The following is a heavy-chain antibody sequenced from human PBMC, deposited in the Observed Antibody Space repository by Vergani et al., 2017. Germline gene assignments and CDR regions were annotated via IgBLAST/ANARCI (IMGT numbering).Heavy chain of an antibody. CDR3: ARTYGGNSGGDY. CDR1: GYTFTIYP. D-gene: IGHD4-23*01. J-gene: IGHJ4*02. CDR2: INAGNGNT. Sequence: QVQLVQSGAEVKKPGASVKLSFNASGYTFTIYPLHWVRQAPGQWLVWMRCINAGNGNTKYSQKFQGRVTINRDTSASTAYMELSSLRSEDTAVYYCARTYGGNSGGDYWGQGTLVTVSS. V-gene: IGHV1-3*01.